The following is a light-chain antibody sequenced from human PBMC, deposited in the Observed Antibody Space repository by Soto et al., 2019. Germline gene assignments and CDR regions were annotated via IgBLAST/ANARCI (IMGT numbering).Light chain of an antibody. Sequence: DIQMTQSPTSLSASVGDRVTITCRASQDIRNFVAWYQQKPGKAPKLLIYAASTLQSGLPSRFSGSGSGTDFTLTLNSLQPEDFATYSCQKYSSVPVFGPGTKVEIK. CDR3: QKYSSVPV. CDR1: QDIRNF. J-gene: IGKJ3*01. CDR2: AAS. V-gene: IGKV1-27*01.